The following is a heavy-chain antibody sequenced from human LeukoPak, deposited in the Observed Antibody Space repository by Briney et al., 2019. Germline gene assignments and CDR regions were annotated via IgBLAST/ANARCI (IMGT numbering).Heavy chain of an antibody. CDR2: IYYSGST. V-gene: IGHV4-59*01. D-gene: IGHD3-10*01. J-gene: IGHJ4*02. Sequence: SETLSLTCTVSGGSISSYYWSWIRQPPGKGLEWIGYIYYSGSTNYNPSLKSRVTISVDTSKNQFSLKLSSVTAADTAVYYCARGSFSYYYGSGSYYTAIDYWDQETLVTVSS. CDR3: ARGSFSYYYGSGSYYTAIDY. CDR1: GGSISSYY.